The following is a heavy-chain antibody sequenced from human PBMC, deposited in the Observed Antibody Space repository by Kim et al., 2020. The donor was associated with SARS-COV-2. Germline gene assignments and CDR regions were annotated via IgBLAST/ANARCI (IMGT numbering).Heavy chain of an antibody. V-gene: IGHV3-48*02. CDR2: INTGSSAK. D-gene: IGHD4-17*01. J-gene: IGHJ4*02. CDR3: RRDPRLLTY. CDR1: GFTFSNYN. Sequence: GGSLSLSCGASGFTFSNYNMAWVRQAPGKGLEWVSYINTGSSAKYSADSVKGRFTISRDNAKNSLYLQMNSLRDEDTAVYYWRRDPRLLTYLGQGTLVTV.